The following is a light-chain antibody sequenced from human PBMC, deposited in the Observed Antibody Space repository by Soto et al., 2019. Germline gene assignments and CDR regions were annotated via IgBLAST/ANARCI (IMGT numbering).Light chain of an antibody. CDR2: SAS. Sequence: DVQLTQSPSFLSASVGDRLTITCRASQDISSYLAWYQQKPGKAPKLLIHSASTLHSGVPLRFSGSGSGTEFTLTISGLQPGDFATYYCQQLNSYPPWTFGQGTKVDIK. V-gene: IGKV1-9*01. CDR1: QDISSY. CDR3: QQLNSYPPWT. J-gene: IGKJ1*01.